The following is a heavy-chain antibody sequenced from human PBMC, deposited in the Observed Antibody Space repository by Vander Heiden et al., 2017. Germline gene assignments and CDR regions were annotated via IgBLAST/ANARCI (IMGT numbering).Heavy chain of an antibody. CDR2: IRSKAYGATT. V-gene: IGHV3-49*05. Sequence: EVQLVGSGGGLVKPGPSLRLACTATGSTTGAYAMSWFRQAPGKGPEWVGFIRSKAYGATTECAESVKGRFTISRDESKSIAYLQMTSLKTEDTSVSYCTRECSSPLFDYWGQGTLVTVSS. D-gene: IGHD6-6*01. CDR3: TRECSSPLFDY. J-gene: IGHJ4*02. CDR1: GSTTGAYA.